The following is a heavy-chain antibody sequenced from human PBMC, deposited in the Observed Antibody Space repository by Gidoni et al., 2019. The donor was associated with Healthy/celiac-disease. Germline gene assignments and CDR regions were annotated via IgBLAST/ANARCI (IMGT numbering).Heavy chain of an antibody. CDR1: GFPFAYYA. D-gene: IGHD3-9*01. CDR3: ARDQNYDILTGPFDY. Sequence: EVQLVESGGGLVQPGRSLSLSCASSGFPFAYYAIHWFRQAPGKGLEWVSGISWNSGSIGYADSVKGRFTISRDNAKNSLYLQMNSLRAEDTALYYCARDQNYDILTGPFDYWGQGTLVTVSS. J-gene: IGHJ4*02. CDR2: ISWNSGSI. V-gene: IGHV3-9*01.